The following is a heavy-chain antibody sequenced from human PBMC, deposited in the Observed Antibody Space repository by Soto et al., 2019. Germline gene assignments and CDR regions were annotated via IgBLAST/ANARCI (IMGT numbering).Heavy chain of an antibody. J-gene: IGHJ6*02. CDR2: ISGHNGKA. D-gene: IGHD5-12*01. V-gene: IGHV1-18*04. CDR1: GYTFKSYD. CDR3: ARKGYICKFAMNV. Sequence: ASVKVSCKASGYTFKSYDVMWVRKAPGQGLEWMGWISGHNGKADYAENFQGRVIMTTDTSTATASMELRGLRSDDTAVYYCARKGYICKFAMNVCGQGTTVTVYS.